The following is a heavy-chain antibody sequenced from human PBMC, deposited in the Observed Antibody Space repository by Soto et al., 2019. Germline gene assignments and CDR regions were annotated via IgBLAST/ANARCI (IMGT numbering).Heavy chain of an antibody. CDR1: GGSFSGYY. CDR3: ARRRIAARRLDY. D-gene: IGHD6-6*01. J-gene: IGHJ4*02. V-gene: IGHV4-34*01. Sequence: PSETLSLTCAVYGGSFSGYYWSWIRQPPGKGLEWIGEINHSGSTNYNPSLKSRVTISVDTSKNQFSLKLSSVTAADTAVYYCARRRIAARRLDYWGQGTLVTVSS. CDR2: INHSGST.